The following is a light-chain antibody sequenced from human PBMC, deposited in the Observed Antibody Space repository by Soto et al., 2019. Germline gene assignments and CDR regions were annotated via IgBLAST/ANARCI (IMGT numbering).Light chain of an antibody. CDR2: AAS. CDR1: QNVKRW. J-gene: IGKJ5*01. V-gene: IGKV1-12*01. CDR3: QQADSLPLVT. Sequence: DIQMTQSPSSLSASVGDRVTITCRASQNVKRWLAWYQQKPGKAPKLLIYAASSLFSGVPSRFSGSGSGTDFTLTISSLQPEDFATYYCQQADSLPLVTFGQGTRLEIK.